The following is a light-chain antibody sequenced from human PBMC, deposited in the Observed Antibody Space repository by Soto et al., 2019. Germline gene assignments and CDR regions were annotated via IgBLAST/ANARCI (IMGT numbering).Light chain of an antibody. Sequence: EIVLTQSPATLSLSPGERDTLSCRASQSVSSYLAWYQQKPGQAPRLLIYDASNRATGIPARLSGSGSGTDFTLTISSLEPEDFAVYYCQQRSNWPLLTFGGGTKVDIK. V-gene: IGKV3-11*01. CDR2: DAS. J-gene: IGKJ4*01. CDR3: QQRSNWPLLT. CDR1: QSVSSY.